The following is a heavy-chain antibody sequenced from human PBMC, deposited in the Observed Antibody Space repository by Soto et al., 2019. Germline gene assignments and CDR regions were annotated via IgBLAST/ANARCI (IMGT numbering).Heavy chain of an antibody. D-gene: IGHD6-19*01. CDR2: ISGSGGST. CDR1: GFTFSSYA. J-gene: IGHJ4*02. V-gene: IGHV3-23*01. Sequence: EVQLLESGGGLVQPGGSLRLSCAASGFTFSSYAMSWVRQAPGKGLEWVSAISGSGGSTYYADSVKGRFTISRDNSKNTVYLQMNSLRAEDTAVYYCAKVTTRYSSGREAWGQGTLVTVSS. CDR3: AKVTTRYSSGREA.